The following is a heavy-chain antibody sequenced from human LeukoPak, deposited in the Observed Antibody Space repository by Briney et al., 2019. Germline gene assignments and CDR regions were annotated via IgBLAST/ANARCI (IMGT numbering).Heavy chain of an antibody. CDR2: ISSSGSTI. J-gene: IGHJ3*02. CDR1: GFTFSDYY. CDR3: ARDGDSGSYRWEAFDI. Sequence: GGSLRLSCAASGFTFSDYYMSWIRQAPGKGLEWVSYISSSGSTIYYADSVKGRFTISRDTSKYTLYLHMNSLRAEDTAVYYCARDGDSGSYRWEAFDIWGQGTMVTVSS. V-gene: IGHV3-11*01. D-gene: IGHD1-26*01.